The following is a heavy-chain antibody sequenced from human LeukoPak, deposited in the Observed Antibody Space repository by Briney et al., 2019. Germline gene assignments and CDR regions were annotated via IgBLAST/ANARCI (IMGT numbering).Heavy chain of an antibody. CDR2: INHSGGT. CDR1: GGSFSGYY. Sequence: SETLSLTCAVYGGSFSGYYWSWIRQPPGKGLEWIGEINHSGGTNYNPSLKSRVTISVDTSKNQFSLKLSSVTAADTAVYYCARGPRKWVVRGKGGLYYYYGMDVWGKGTTVTVSS. CDR3: ARGPRKWVVRGKGGLYYYYGMDV. D-gene: IGHD3-10*01. J-gene: IGHJ6*04. V-gene: IGHV4-34*01.